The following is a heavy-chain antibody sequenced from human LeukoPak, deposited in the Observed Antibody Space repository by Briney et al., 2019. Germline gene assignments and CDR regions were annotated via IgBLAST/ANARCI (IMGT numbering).Heavy chain of an antibody. Sequence: SETLSLTCTVSGGSISSGGYCWSWTRQHPGKGLEWIGYIYYSGSTYYNPSLKSRVTISVDTSKNQFSLKLSSVTAADTAVYYCARDTYYYGSGTWGQGTPVTVSS. CDR2: IYYSGST. V-gene: IGHV4-31*03. CDR3: ARDTYYYGSGT. CDR1: GGSISSGGYC. D-gene: IGHD3-10*01. J-gene: IGHJ5*02.